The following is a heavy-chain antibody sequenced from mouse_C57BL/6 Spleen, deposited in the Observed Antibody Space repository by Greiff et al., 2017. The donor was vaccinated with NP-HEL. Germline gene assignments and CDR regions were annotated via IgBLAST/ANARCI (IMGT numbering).Heavy chain of an antibody. J-gene: IGHJ2*01. Sequence: EVQVVESGGGLVQPGGSLSLSCAASGFTFTDYYMSWVRQPPGKALEWLGFIRNKANGYTTEYSASVKGRFTISRDNSQSILYLQMNALRAEDSATYYCARYITGTGYFDYWGQGTTLTVSS. D-gene: IGHD4-1*01. CDR2: IRNKANGYTT. V-gene: IGHV7-3*01. CDR3: ARYITGTGYFDY. CDR1: GFTFTDYY.